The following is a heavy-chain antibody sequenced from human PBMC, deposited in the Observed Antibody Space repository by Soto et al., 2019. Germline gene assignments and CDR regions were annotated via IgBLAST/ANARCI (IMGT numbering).Heavy chain of an antibody. CDR2: IYYSGST. CDR1: GGSISSYY. Sequence: PSETLSLTCTVSGGSISSYYWSWIRQPPGKGLEWIGYIYYSGSTNYNPSLKSRVTISVDTSKNQFSLKLSSVTAADTAVYYCARRTVSWGYFTNCVCYLNSYYMAVWGKGTPVTVS. D-gene: IGHD2-8*01. CDR3: ARRTVSWGYFTNCVCYLNSYYMAV. J-gene: IGHJ6*03. V-gene: IGHV4-59*08.